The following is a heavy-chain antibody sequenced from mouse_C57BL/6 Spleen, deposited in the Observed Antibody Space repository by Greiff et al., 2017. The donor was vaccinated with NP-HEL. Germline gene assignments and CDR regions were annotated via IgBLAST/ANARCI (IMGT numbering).Heavy chain of an antibody. J-gene: IGHJ3*01. V-gene: IGHV14-4*01. Sequence: EVKLQESGAELVRPGASVKLSCTASGFNIKDDYMHWVKQRPEQGLEWIGWIDPENGDTEYASKFQGKATITADTSSNTAYLQLSSLTSEDTAVYYCTTDSSSLFAYWGQGTLVTVSA. CDR3: TTDSSSLFAY. CDR1: GFNIKDDY. D-gene: IGHD1-1*01. CDR2: IDPENGDT.